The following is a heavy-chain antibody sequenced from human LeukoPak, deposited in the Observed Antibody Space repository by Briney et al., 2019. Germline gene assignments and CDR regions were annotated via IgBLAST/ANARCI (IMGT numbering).Heavy chain of an antibody. CDR2: TYSGGST. CDR3: ANSRIAPLRPFDY. V-gene: IGHV3-66*01. J-gene: IGHJ4*02. D-gene: IGHD3-22*01. Sequence: GGSLRLSCAASGFTVSSNYMSWVRQAPGKGLEWVSVTYSGGSTYYADSVKGRFTTSRDNSKNTLYLQMNSLRAEDTAVYYCANSRIAPLRPFDYWGQGTLVTVSS. CDR1: GFTVSSNY.